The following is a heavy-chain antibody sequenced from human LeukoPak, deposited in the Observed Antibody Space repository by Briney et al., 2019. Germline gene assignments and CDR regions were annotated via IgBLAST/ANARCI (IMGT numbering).Heavy chain of an antibody. CDR3: ASKTRTRYCTNGVCYGDY. CDR1: GGSFSGYY. CDR2: INHSGST. V-gene: IGHV4-34*01. D-gene: IGHD2-8*01. J-gene: IGHJ4*02. Sequence: SETLSLTCAVYGGSFSGYYWSWIRQPPGKGLEWIGEINHSGSTNYNPSLKRRVTISVDQSKNQFSLKLSSVTAADTAVYYCASKTRTRYCTNGVCYGDYWGQGTLVTVSS.